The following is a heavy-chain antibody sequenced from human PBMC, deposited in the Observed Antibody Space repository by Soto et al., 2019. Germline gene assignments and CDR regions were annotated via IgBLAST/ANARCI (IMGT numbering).Heavy chain of an antibody. CDR3: ARDLNERGYSGYDF. CDR2: INSDGSST. J-gene: IGHJ4*02. Sequence: PGGSLRLSCAASGFTLSSYWMNWVRQAPGKGLVWVARINSDGSSTSYADSVKGRFTISRDNAKNTLYLQMNSLRAEDTAVYYCARDLNERGYSGYDFWGQGRLVTVSS. D-gene: IGHD5-12*01. CDR1: GFTLSSYW. V-gene: IGHV3-74*01.